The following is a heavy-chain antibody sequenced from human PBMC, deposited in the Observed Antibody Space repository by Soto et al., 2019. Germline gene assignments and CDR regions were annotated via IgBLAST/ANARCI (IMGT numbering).Heavy chain of an antibody. CDR3: AREGSSSSHFDY. Sequence: SETLSLTCTVSGGSISSYYWSWIRQPPGKGLAWIGYIYYSGSTNYNPSLKSRVTISVDTSKNQFSLKLSSVTAADTAVYYCAREGSSSSHFDYWGQGTLVTVSS. CDR2: IYYSGST. V-gene: IGHV4-59*01. J-gene: IGHJ4*02. CDR1: GGSISSYY. D-gene: IGHD6-6*01.